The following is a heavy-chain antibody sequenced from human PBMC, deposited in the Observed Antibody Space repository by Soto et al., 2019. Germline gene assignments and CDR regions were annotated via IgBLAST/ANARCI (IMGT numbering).Heavy chain of an antibody. CDR2: IYYSGST. J-gene: IGHJ5*02. D-gene: IGHD3-10*01. Sequence: PSETLSLTCTVSGGSISSSSYYWGWIRQPPGKGLEWIGSIYYSGSTYYNPSLKSRVTISVDTSKNQFSLKLSSVTAADTAVYYCARRLLWFGELSWWFDPWGQGTLVTVSS. CDR1: GGSISSSSYY. V-gene: IGHV4-39*01. CDR3: ARRLLWFGELSWWFDP.